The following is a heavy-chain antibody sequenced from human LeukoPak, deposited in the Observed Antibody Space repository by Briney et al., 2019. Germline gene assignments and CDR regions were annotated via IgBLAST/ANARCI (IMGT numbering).Heavy chain of an antibody. CDR2: INPNSGGT. CDR3: ARLAENNWGDDY. CDR1: GYTFTGYY. Sequence: ASVKVSCKASGYTFTGYYMHWVRQAPGQGLEWMGWINPNSGGTNYAQKFQGWVTMTRDTSISTAYMELSRLRSDDTAVYYCARLAENNWGDDYWDQGTLVTVSS. J-gene: IGHJ4*02. V-gene: IGHV1-2*04. D-gene: IGHD7-27*01.